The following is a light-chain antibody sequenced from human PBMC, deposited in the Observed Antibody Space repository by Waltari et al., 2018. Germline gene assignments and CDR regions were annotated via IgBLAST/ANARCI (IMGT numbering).Light chain of an antibody. CDR2: AVS. CDR1: NSDVGGYDF. Sequence: QSALTQPPSASGPPGQSVTISCTGTNSDVGGYDFVSWYQQHPGKAPKLMIYAVSKRPSGVPDRFSGSKSGNTASRTVSGLQADDEADYYCCSYAGGNNLLFGGGTKLTVL. J-gene: IGLJ2*01. CDR3: CSYAGGNNLL. V-gene: IGLV2-8*01.